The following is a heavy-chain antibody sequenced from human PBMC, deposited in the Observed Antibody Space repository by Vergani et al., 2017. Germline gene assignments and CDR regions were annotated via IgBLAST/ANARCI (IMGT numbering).Heavy chain of an antibody. CDR3: ARGRGYIVVVPAAIPRAYFDY. J-gene: IGHJ4*02. V-gene: IGHV4-59*12. CDR2: IYYSGST. D-gene: IGHD2-2*01. CDR1: GGSISSYY. Sequence: QVQLQESGPGLVKPSETLSLTCTVSGGSISSYYWSWIRQPPGKGLEWIGYIYYSGSTNYNPSLKSRVTISVDTSKNQFSLKLSSVTAADTAVYYCARGRGYIVVVPAAIPRAYFDYWGQGTLVTVSS.